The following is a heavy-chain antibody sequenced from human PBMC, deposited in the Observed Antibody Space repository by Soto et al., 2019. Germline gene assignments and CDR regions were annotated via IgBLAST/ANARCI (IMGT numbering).Heavy chain of an antibody. J-gene: IGHJ6*02. CDR2: IRSRANNYAT. D-gene: IGHD2-2*02. Sequence: EVKLVESGGGLVQPGGSLKLSCAASGFIFSGSAIHWVRQASGKGMEWVGRIRSRANNYATSFAASVKGRFILSRDDSKNMAYLQMNTLKAEYTAVYYCSRGQRAAIGYYYDHGMDVWGQGTTVTVSS. CDR3: SRGQRAAIGYYYDHGMDV. CDR1: GFIFSGSA. V-gene: IGHV3-73*02.